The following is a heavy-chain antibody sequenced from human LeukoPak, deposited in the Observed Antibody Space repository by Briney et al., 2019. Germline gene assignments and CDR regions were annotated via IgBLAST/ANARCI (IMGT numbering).Heavy chain of an antibody. J-gene: IGHJ4*02. CDR1: GGSISSITYY. D-gene: IGHD1-7*01. CDR3: ARLYGNYQNCFDY. CDR2: MYYRGNT. V-gene: IGHV4-39*07. Sequence: SETLSLTCTVSGGSISSITYYWDWIRQPPGKGLEWVGHMYYRGNTFYNPSLKSRVTISVDTSKNQFSLKLRSVTAADTAVYFCARLYGNYQNCFDYWGQGTLVTVSS.